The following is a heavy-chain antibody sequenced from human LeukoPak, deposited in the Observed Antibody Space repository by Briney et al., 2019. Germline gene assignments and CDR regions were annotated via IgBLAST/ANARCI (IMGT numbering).Heavy chain of an antibody. CDR2: IYHSGST. Sequence: SETLSLTCTVSGYSISSGYYWGWIRQPPGKGLEWIGSIYHSGSTYYNPSLKSRVTISVDTSKNQFSLKLSSVTAADTAVYYCARVTYYYYYMDVRGKGTTVTVSS. CDR3: ARVTYYYYYMDV. V-gene: IGHV4-38-2*02. CDR1: GYSISSGYY. J-gene: IGHJ6*03.